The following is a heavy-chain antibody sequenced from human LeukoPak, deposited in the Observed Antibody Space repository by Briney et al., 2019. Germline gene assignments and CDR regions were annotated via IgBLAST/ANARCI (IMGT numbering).Heavy chain of an antibody. V-gene: IGHV1-46*01. CDR2: INPSGGST. CDR3: ARDLGGIAAAGTFDY. J-gene: IGHJ4*02. Sequence: ASVKVSCKASGYTFTSYYMHWVRQAPGQGLEWMGIINPSGGSTSYAQRFQGRVTMTGDTSTSKVYMELSSLRSEDTAVYYCARDLGGIAAAGTFDYWGQGTLVTVSS. D-gene: IGHD6-13*01. CDR1: GYTFTSYY.